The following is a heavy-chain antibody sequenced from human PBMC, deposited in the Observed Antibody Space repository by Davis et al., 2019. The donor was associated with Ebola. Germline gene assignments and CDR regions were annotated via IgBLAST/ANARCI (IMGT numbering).Heavy chain of an antibody. CDR1: GFTFSSYG. CDR2: ISSSGSTI. Sequence: GGSLRLSCAASGFTFSSYGMNWVRQAPGKGLEWVSYISSSGSTIYYADSVKGRFTISRDNAKNSLYLQMNSLRDEDTAVYYCTKEVPLGRGTLPRSYFDYWGQGTLVTASS. D-gene: IGHD1-1*01. J-gene: IGHJ4*02. V-gene: IGHV3-48*02. CDR3: TKEVPLGRGTLPRSYFDY.